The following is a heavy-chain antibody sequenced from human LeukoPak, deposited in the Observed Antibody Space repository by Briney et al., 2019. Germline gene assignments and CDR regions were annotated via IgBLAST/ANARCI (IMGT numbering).Heavy chain of an antibody. CDR3: VRYRYSSGWYGMDG. Sequence: GGSLRLSCAASGFTFSSYGMHWVRQAPGKGLEGVADTGYGGNNKYYADSVKGRFTISRDNSKNTLYLQMSSLRAEHTAVYYCVRYRYSSGWYGMDGGGQGPTVTVS. J-gene: IGHJ6*02. CDR1: GFTFSSYG. CDR2: TGYGGNNK. D-gene: IGHD6-19*01. V-gene: IGHV3-33*01.